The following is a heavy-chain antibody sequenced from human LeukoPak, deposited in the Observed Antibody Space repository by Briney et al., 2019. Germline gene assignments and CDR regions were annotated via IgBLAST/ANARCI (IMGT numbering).Heavy chain of an antibody. CDR1: GFTFSSYG. Sequence: GGSLRLSCAASGFTFSSYGMHWVRQAPGKGLEWVAVISYDGSNKYYAGSVKGRFTISRDNSKNTLYLQMNSLRAEDTAVYYCAKSCSGGSCFDPWGQGTLVTVSS. D-gene: IGHD2-15*01. CDR3: AKSCSGGSCFDP. V-gene: IGHV3-30*18. J-gene: IGHJ5*02. CDR2: ISYDGSNK.